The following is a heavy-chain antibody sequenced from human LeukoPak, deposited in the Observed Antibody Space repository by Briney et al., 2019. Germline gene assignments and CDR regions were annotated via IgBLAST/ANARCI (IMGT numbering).Heavy chain of an antibody. CDR3: AKVQYVYYGSGSYDMDV. J-gene: IGHJ6*02. Sequence: GGSLRLSCAASGFTFRSYAMTWVRQAPGKGLEWVSAISGIGNSTYYADSVKGQFTISRDNSKNTLYLQMNSLSAEDTAVYYCAKVQYVYYGSGSYDMDVWGQGTPVTVSS. CDR1: GFTFRSYA. V-gene: IGHV3-23*01. D-gene: IGHD3-10*01. CDR2: ISGIGNST.